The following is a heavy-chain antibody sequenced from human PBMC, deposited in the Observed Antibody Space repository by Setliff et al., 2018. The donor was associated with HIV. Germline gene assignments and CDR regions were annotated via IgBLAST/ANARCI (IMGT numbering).Heavy chain of an antibody. V-gene: IGHV3-74*01. J-gene: IGHJ3*02. CDR1: GFTFSSYW. Sequence: GGSLRLSCAASGFTFSSYWMHWVRQAPGKGLVWVSHINSDGSTTNYADPVKGRFTISRDNAKNTLYLEMNSLTAEDTAVYYCASQIAVGIWGQGTMVTVSS. CDR3: ASQIAVGI. CDR2: INSDGSTT. D-gene: IGHD6-19*01.